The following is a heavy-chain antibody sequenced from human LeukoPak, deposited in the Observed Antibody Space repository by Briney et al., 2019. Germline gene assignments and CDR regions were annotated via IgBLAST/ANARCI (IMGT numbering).Heavy chain of an antibody. D-gene: IGHD3-10*01. V-gene: IGHV3-23*01. CDR3: ARGPMVRGLGY. CDR2: INGGGDNT. Sequence: PGGSLRLSCAASGFTFSSYSMNWVRQAPGKGLEWVSAINGGGDNTYYADSVRGRFTISRDNSKNTLYLQMKSLRAEDTAVYYCARGPMVRGLGYWGQGTLVTVSS. J-gene: IGHJ4*02. CDR1: GFTFSSYS.